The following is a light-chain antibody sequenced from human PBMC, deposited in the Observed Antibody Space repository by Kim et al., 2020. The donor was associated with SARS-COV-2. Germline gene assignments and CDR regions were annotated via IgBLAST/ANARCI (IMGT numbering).Light chain of an antibody. V-gene: IGKV3-15*01. CDR3: QQYNNWPPIT. J-gene: IGKJ5*01. Sequence: EIVMTQSPATLSVSPEERATLSCTASQSVNSNLAWYQQKPGQAPTLLIYGASSRATGTPARFSGSGSGTEFTLTISSLQAEDFALYYCQQYNNWPPITFGQGTRLEIK. CDR1: QSVNSN. CDR2: GAS.